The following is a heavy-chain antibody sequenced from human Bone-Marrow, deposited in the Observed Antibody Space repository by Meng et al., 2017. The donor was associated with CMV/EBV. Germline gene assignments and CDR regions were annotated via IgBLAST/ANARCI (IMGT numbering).Heavy chain of an antibody. CDR3: AGGPRSGVVIDFFDY. J-gene: IGHJ4*02. V-gene: IGHV3-21*01. CDR2: ISSSSSYI. Sequence: GESLKISCAASGFTFSSYSMNWVRQAPGKGLEWVSSISSSSSYIYYADSVKGRFTISRDNAKNSLYLQMNSLRAEETAVYYCAGGPRSGVVIDFFDYWGQGTLVTVSS. D-gene: IGHD3-3*01. CDR1: GFTFSSYS.